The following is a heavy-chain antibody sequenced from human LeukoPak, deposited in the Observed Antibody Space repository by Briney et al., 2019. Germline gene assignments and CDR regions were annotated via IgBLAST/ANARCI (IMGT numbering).Heavy chain of an antibody. CDR2: ISSSSSYI. J-gene: IGHJ4*02. V-gene: IGHV3-21*06. Sequence: PGGSLRLSCAASGFTFSSYSMNWVRQAPGKGLEWVSSISSSSSYIYYADSVKGRFTISRDNSKNSLYLQMNALRPDDTAVYYCVRGPDSESFIVWGQGTRVTVSS. D-gene: IGHD1-26*01. CDR3: VRGPDSESFIV. CDR1: GFTFSSYS.